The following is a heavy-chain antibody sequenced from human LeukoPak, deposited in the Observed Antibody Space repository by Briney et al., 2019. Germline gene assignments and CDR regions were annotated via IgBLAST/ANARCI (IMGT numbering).Heavy chain of an antibody. CDR2: INWNSGSI. CDR1: GFTFDDYA. Sequence: SGGSLRLSCAASGFTFDDYAMHWVRQAPGKGLEWVSVINWNSGSIGYADSVKGRFTISRDNAKKSLFLQMNSLRPEDTAFYYCTKGAFDIWGQGTMVTVSS. CDR3: TKGAFDI. V-gene: IGHV3-9*01. J-gene: IGHJ3*02.